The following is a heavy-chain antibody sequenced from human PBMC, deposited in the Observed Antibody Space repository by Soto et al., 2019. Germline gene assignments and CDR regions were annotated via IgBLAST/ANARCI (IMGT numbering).Heavy chain of an antibody. CDR2: ISYDGSNK. CDR3: ARDLGNTGYCSGGSCYIYFQH. J-gene: IGHJ1*01. D-gene: IGHD2-15*01. CDR1: GFTFSSYA. Sequence: GGSLRLSCAASGFTFSSYAMHWVRQAPGKGLEWVAVISYDGSNKYYADSVKGRFTISRDNSKNTLYLQMNSLRAEDTAVYYCARDLGNTGYCSGGSCYIYFQHWGQGTLVTVSS. V-gene: IGHV3-30-3*01.